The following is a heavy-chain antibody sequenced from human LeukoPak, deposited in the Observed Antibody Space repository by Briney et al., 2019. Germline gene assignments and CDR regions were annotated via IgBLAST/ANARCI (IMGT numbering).Heavy chain of an antibody. CDR2: INPNRGGT. J-gene: IGHJ4*02. D-gene: IGHD6-13*01. Sequence: SVKVSCKASGDTFTGYYMQGVRQAPGQGLEWRGWINPNRGGTNYAQKFQGRVTMTKDTSISTAYMELSRLRSDDTAVYYCARDRVGSSWSFDYWGQGTLVTVSS. CDR3: ARDRVGSSWSFDY. CDR1: GDTFTGYY. V-gene: IGHV1-2*02.